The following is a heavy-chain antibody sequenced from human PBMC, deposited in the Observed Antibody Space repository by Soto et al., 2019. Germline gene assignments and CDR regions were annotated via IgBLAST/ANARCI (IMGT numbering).Heavy chain of an antibody. J-gene: IGHJ3*02. CDR1: VFSIISIIYY. Sequence: SDTLSLTCAFSVFSIISIIYYWCCIRQPPWNGLDWIGSIYYSLSTYYNPSLKSRVTISVDTSKNQFSLKLSSVTSADKAVYYCERWIQIWLCGFDIWGQGKMVTVSS. CDR2: IYYSLST. D-gene: IGHD5-18*01. V-gene: IGHV4-39*01. CDR3: ERWIQIWLCGFDI.